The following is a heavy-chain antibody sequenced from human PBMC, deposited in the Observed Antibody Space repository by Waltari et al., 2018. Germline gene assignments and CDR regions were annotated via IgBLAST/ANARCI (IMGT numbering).Heavy chain of an antibody. D-gene: IGHD6-13*01. V-gene: IGHV1-3*01. CDR1: GYTFTSYA. Sequence: QVQLVQSGAEVNKPGASVKVSFKAYGYTFTSYAMLWVLTAPGQRLEWMGWINAGNGNTKYSQKFQGRVTITRDTSASTAYMELSSLRSEDTAVYYCARDGSSSWDPAYYFDYWGQGTLVTVSS. CDR2: INAGNGNT. CDR3: ARDGSSSWDPAYYFDY. J-gene: IGHJ4*02.